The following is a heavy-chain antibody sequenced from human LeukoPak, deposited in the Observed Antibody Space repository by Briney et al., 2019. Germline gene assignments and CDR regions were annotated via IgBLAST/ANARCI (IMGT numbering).Heavy chain of an antibody. Sequence: GGSLRLSCAASGFTFSSYWMHWVRQAPGKGLVWVSRINSDGSSTSYADSVKGRFTISRDNAKNTLYLQMNSLRAEDTAVYYCASGQQRVAYYYMDVWGKGTTVTVSS. CDR3: ASGQQRVAYYYMDV. D-gene: IGHD6-13*01. CDR2: INSDGSST. CDR1: GFTFSSYW. V-gene: IGHV3-74*01. J-gene: IGHJ6*03.